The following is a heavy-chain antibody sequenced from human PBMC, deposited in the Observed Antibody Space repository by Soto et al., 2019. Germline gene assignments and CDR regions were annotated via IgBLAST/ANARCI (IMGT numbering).Heavy chain of an antibody. Sequence: SETLSLTCTVSGGSISSSSYYWGWIRQPPGKGLEWIGSIYYSGSTYYNPSLKSRVTISVDTSKNQFSLKLSSVTAADTVVYYCARCIAVVQYYFDYGGQGTLVTVSS. V-gene: IGHV4-39*01. CDR2: IYYSGST. J-gene: IGHJ4*02. D-gene: IGHD6-19*01. CDR3: ARCIAVVQYYFDY. CDR1: GGSISSSSYY.